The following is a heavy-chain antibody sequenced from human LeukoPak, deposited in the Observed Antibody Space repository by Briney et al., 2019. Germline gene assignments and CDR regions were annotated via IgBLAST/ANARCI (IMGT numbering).Heavy chain of an antibody. D-gene: IGHD5-18*01. CDR3: ARGFGYGMSDY. Sequence: ASVKVSCKASGYTFTGHYIHWVRQAPGQGLEWMGIINPSGGSTSYAQKFQGRVTMTRDTSTSTVYMELSSLRSEDTAVYYCARGFGYGMSDYWGQGTLVTVSS. CDR2: INPSGGST. V-gene: IGHV1-46*01. J-gene: IGHJ4*02. CDR1: GYTFTGHY.